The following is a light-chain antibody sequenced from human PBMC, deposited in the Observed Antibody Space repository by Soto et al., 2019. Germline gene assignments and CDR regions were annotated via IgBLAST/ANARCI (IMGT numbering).Light chain of an antibody. CDR1: SGNIANNY. CDR3: CSYSPSTTVV. V-gene: IGLV6-57*04. J-gene: IGLJ3*02. Sequence: NFMLTQPHSVSESPGKTVTISCTRSSGNIANNYVQWYQQRPGSAPTMMIYEGKQRPSGVPDRFSGSTDGSSNSASLTISGLQTEDEAEYYCCSYSPSTTVVFGGGTKLTVL. CDR2: EGK.